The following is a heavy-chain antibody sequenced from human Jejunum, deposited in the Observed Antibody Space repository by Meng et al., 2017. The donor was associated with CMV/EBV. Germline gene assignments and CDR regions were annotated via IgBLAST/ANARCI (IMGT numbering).Heavy chain of an antibody. CDR1: GFSFSNAW. V-gene: IGHV3-72*01. CDR2: AKPKSYTT. Sequence: EVQLVESGGGLVKPGGSLRLSCAASGFSFSNAWMNWVRQAPGKGLEWVGRAKPKSYTTQLAASVEGRFTISRDDSKNSLFLQMNNLKTEDTALYYCVRDNWGLDYWGQGTLVTVSS. D-gene: IGHD7-27*01. J-gene: IGHJ4*02. CDR3: VRDNWGLDY.